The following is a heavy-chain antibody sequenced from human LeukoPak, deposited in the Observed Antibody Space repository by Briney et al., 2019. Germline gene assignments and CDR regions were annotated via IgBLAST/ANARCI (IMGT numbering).Heavy chain of an antibody. Sequence: ASVKVSCKASGYTFNNYAMNWVRQAPGQGPEWMGWINTNTGNPTYAQGFTGRFVFSLDTSVSTAYLQISSLKAEDTAVYYCARGIRTGTTYWFDPWGQGTLVTVSS. CDR2: INTNTGNP. V-gene: IGHV7-4-1*02. CDR3: ARGIRTGTTYWFDP. J-gene: IGHJ5*02. D-gene: IGHD1-7*01. CDR1: GYTFNNYA.